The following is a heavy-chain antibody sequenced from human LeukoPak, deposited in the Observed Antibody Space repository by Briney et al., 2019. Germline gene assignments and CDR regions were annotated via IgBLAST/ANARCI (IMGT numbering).Heavy chain of an antibody. D-gene: IGHD3-22*01. J-gene: IGHJ3*02. V-gene: IGHV5-51*01. CDR2: IYPGDSDT. CDR3: ARGSTYYYDSSGYSQEAGAFDI. Sequence: GASLKISCKGSGYSFTSYWIGWVRQMPGKGLEWMGIIYPGDSDTRYSPSFQGQVTISADKSISTAYLQWSSLKASDTAMYYCARGSTYYYDSSGYSQEAGAFDIWGQGTMVTVSS. CDR1: GYSFTSYW.